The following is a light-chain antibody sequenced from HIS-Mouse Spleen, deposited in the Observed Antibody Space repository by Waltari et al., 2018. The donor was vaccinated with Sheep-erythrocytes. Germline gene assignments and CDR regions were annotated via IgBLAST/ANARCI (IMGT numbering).Light chain of an antibody. CDR1: SRDVGGFNY. J-gene: IGLJ1*01. V-gene: IGLV2-11*01. Sequence: QSALTQPRSVSGSPGQSVTISCTGTSRDVGGFNYVPRYQQHPGKAPKLMIYDVSKRPSGVPDRFSGSKSGNTASLTISGLQAEDEADYYCCSYAGSYNHVFATGTKVTVL. CDR2: DVS. CDR3: CSYAGSYNHV.